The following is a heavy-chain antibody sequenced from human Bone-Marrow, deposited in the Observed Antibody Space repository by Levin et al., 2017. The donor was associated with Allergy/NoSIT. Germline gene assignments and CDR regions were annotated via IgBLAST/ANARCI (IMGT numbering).Heavy chain of an antibody. CDR3: ARQKMGRTGKWFDS. J-gene: IGHJ5*01. Sequence: GESLKISCMGSGSSFTTDWIAWVRQMPGKGLEWMAFIYPGDSDTKYSPSFQDLVTVSVDKSINTAYLQWKSLKASDTAIYYCARQKMGRTGKWFDSWGQGTLVTVSS. CDR2: IYPGDSDT. V-gene: IGHV5-51*01. D-gene: IGHD3-10*01. CDR1: GSSFTTDW.